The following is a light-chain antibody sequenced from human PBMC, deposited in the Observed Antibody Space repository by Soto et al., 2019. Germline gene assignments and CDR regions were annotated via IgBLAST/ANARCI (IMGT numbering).Light chain of an antibody. CDR3: QQLNSYPRIT. Sequence: DIQLTQSPSFLSASVGDRVTITCRASQGISSYLAWYQQKPGKAPKLLIYAASTLQSGVPSRFSGSGSGTEFTLTICSLQPEDFATYYCQQLNSYPRITFGPGTKVDIK. CDR1: QGISSY. J-gene: IGKJ3*01. V-gene: IGKV1-9*01. CDR2: AAS.